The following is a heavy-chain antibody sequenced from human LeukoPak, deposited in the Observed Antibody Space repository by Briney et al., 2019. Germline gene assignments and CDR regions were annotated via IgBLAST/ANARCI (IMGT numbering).Heavy chain of an antibody. J-gene: IGHJ2*01. Sequence: PGGSLRLSCAASGFTFSSYAMSWVRQAPGKGLEWVSAISGSGGSTYYADSVKGRFTISRDNSKNTLYLQMNSLRAEDTAVYYCAKDPSEYCSGGSCYDWYFDLWGRGTLVTVSS. CDR1: GFTFSSYA. V-gene: IGHV3-23*01. D-gene: IGHD2-15*01. CDR3: AKDPSEYCSGGSCYDWYFDL. CDR2: ISGSGGST.